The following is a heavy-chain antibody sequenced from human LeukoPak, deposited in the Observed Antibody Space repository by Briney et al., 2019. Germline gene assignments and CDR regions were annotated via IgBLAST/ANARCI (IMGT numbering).Heavy chain of an antibody. Sequence: SETLSLTCAVYGGSFSGYYWSWIRQPPGKGLEWIGEINHSGSTNYNPSLTSLVTISVDTSKNQFSLKLSSVTAADTAVYYCARAEYCSSTSCSLDWFDPWGQGTLVTVSS. J-gene: IGHJ5*02. V-gene: IGHV4-34*01. CDR3: ARAEYCSSTSCSLDWFDP. CDR2: INHSGST. CDR1: GGSFSGYY. D-gene: IGHD2-2*01.